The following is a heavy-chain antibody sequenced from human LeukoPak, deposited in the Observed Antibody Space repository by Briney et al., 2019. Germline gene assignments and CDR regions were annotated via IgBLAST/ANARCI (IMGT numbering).Heavy chain of an antibody. CDR2: INTDGSST. Sequence: GGSLRLSCAVSRFTFSNYWMYWVRQAPGKGLVWVSRINTDGSSTTYADSVKGRFTISRDNAKNTVHLQMNSLRAEDTAVYYCVRGLVGLYYYYYYMDVWGKGTTVTVSS. CDR1: RFTFSNYW. V-gene: IGHV3-74*01. CDR3: VRGLVGLYYYYYYMDV. D-gene: IGHD2-21*01. J-gene: IGHJ6*03.